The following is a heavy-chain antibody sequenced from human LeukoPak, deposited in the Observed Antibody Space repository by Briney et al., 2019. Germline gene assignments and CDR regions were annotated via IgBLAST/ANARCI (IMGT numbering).Heavy chain of an antibody. CDR2: ISGSGGST. CDR3: AITDSGNLYGMDV. V-gene: IGHV3-23*01. J-gene: IGHJ6*02. CDR1: GFTFSSYA. D-gene: IGHD5-12*01. Sequence: PGGSLRLSCAASGFTFSSYAMSWVRQAPGKGVEWVSAISGSGGSTYYAGSVKGRFTISRDNSKNTLYLQMNSLRAEDTAVYYCAITDSGNLYGMDVWGQGTTVTVSS.